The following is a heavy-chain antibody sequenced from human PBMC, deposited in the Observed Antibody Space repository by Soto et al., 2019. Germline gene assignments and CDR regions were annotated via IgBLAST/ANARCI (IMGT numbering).Heavy chain of an antibody. Sequence: GGSLRLSCAASGFTFSSYWMHWVRQAPGKGLVWVSRINSDGSSTSYADSVKGRFTISRDNAKNTLYLQMNSLRAEDTAVYYCASASWSYRTSGAFDIWGQGTMVTVSS. D-gene: IGHD3-16*02. J-gene: IGHJ3*02. CDR1: GFTFSSYW. CDR2: INSDGSST. V-gene: IGHV3-74*01. CDR3: ASASWSYRTSGAFDI.